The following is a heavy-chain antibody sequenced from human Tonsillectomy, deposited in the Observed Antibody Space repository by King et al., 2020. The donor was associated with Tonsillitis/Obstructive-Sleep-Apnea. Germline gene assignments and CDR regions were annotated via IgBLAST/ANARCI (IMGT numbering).Heavy chain of an antibody. CDR1: GGSISGSSYY. V-gene: IGHV4-39*01. Sequence: QLQLQESGPGLVKPSETLSLTCSVSGGSISGSSYYWVWIRQPPGKGLEWIGSVYHSGYTYYKSSLKSRVTIAVDTSKNQFSLKLNSVTAADTAVYYCARRRYRDLDYWGQGTLVTVSS. CDR3: ARRRYRDLDY. J-gene: IGHJ4*02. CDR2: VYHSGYT. D-gene: IGHD1-26*01.